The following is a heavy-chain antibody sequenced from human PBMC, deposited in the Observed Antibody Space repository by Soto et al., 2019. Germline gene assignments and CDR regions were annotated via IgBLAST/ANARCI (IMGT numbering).Heavy chain of an antibody. V-gene: IGHV2-5*02. J-gene: IGHJ4*02. CDR3: AHIVVAGLGYYFDY. Sequence: QITLKESGPTLVKPTQTLTLTCTFSGFSLSSTRMAVGWIRQPPGKALEWLALIYWDDDTRYSPFLKSRLTHTKDTSKNQVVLTTSNMDPVDTARYYCAHIVVAGLGYYFDYWGQGTLVTVSS. CDR1: GFSLSSTRMA. D-gene: IGHD6-19*01. CDR2: IYWDDDT.